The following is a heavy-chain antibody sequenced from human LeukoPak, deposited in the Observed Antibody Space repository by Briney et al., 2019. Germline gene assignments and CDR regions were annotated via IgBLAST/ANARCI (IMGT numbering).Heavy chain of an antibody. CDR3: ARSLGLQLRSPLFDY. J-gene: IGHJ4*02. Sequence: SETLSLTCAVYGGSFSGYYWSWIRQPPGKGLEWIGYIYYSGSTYYNPSLKSRVTISVDTSKNQFSLKLSSVTAADTAVYYCARSLGLQLRSPLFDYWGQGTLVTVSS. CDR1: GGSFSGYY. V-gene: IGHV4-30-4*08. CDR2: IYYSGST. D-gene: IGHD5-24*01.